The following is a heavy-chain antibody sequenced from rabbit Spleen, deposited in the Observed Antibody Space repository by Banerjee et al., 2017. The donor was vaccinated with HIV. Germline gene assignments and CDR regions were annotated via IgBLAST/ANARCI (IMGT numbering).Heavy chain of an antibody. CDR2: INTATGKA. Sequence: QEQLVESGGGLVQPTGSPTLTCKASGFSFGDRDVMCWVRQAPGKGLEWIACINTATGKAVYATWAKGRFTISRTSSTTVTLRMTSLTAADRAAYFCARDLVGVIGWNFYLWGPGTLVTVS. V-gene: IGHV1S45*01. CDR3: ARDLVGVIGWNFYL. D-gene: IGHD1-1*01. J-gene: IGHJ4*01. CDR1: GFSFGDRDV.